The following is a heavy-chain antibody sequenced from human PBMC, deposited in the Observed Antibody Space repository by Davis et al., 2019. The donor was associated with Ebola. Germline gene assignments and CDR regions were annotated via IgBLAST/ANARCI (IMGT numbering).Heavy chain of an antibody. J-gene: IGHJ5*02. D-gene: IGHD6-19*01. CDR1: GGTFSSYA. CDR2: IIPIFGTA. CDR3: ARDRSYSSGWHNWFDP. Sequence: SVKVSCKASGGTFSSYAISWVRQAPGQGLEWMGGIIPIFGTANYAQKFQGRVTITADESTSTAYMELSSLRSEDTAVYYCARDRSYSSGWHNWFDPWGQGTLVTVSS. V-gene: IGHV1-69*13.